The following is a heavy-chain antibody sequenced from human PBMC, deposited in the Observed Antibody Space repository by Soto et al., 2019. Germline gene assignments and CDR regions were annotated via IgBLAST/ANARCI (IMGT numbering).Heavy chain of an antibody. J-gene: IGHJ2*01. Sequence: QVQLQESGPGLVKPSQTLSLTCTVSGGSISSGGYYWSWIRQHPGKVLEWIGYIYYSGSTYYNPSLKSRVTISVDTSKNQFSLKLSSVTAADTAVYYCARAPKGCSGGSCYSYWYFDLWGRGTLVTVSS. CDR1: GGSISSGGYY. CDR2: IYYSGST. V-gene: IGHV4-31*03. CDR3: ARAPKGCSGGSCYSYWYFDL. D-gene: IGHD2-15*01.